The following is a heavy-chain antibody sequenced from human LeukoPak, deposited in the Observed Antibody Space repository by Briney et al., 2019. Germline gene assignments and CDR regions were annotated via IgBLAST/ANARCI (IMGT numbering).Heavy chain of an antibody. J-gene: IGHJ4*02. CDR1: GFTFYDYA. D-gene: IGHD1-26*01. Sequence: GGSLRLSCAVSGFTFYDYAMHWVRQPPGKGLEWVSGISWNSGSIDYAVSVKGRFTISRDNAKNSLFLQMNSLRPDDTAFYYCAKGTGRYWTFFDSWGQGTLVTVSS. CDR3: AKGTGRYWTFFDS. V-gene: IGHV3-9*01. CDR2: ISWNSGSI.